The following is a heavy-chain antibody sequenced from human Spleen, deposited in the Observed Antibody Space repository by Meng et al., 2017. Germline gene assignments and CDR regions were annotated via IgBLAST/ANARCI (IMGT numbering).Heavy chain of an antibody. D-gene: IGHD3-9*01. J-gene: IGHJ3*02. CDR2: INPSGGST. Sequence: ASVKVSCKASGYTFTSYYMHWVRQAPGQGLEWMGIINPSGGSTSYAQKFQGRVTMTRDTSTSTAYMELSRLRSDDTAVYYCAREDRFLTAFDIWGQGTMVTVSS. CDR1: GYTFTSYY. V-gene: IGHV1-46*01. CDR3: AREDRFLTAFDI.